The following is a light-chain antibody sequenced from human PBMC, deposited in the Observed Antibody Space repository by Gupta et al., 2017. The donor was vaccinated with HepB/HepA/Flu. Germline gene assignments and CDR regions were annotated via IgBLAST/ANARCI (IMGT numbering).Light chain of an antibody. V-gene: IGKV3-11*01. J-gene: IGKJ5*01. CDR3: QHRSNCPLT. CDR1: QSVSRY. Sequence: EIVLTQSPATLSLSPGERATLSCRASQSVSRYLAWYQQKPGQAPRLLIYDASNRATGLPARFSGSGSGTEFTLTISSREPEDFAVYYCQHRSNCPLTFGQGTQLDIK. CDR2: DAS.